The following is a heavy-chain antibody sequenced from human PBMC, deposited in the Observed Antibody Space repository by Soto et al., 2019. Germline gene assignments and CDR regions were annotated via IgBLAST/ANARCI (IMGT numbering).Heavy chain of an antibody. D-gene: IGHD6-13*01. J-gene: IGHJ4*02. CDR1: GITFRNYC. CDR2: INSDASII. Sequence: GGSLRLSCAVSGITFRNYCMHWIRQAPGKGLVWVSHINSDASIINYADSVRGRFTVYRDNARNSLYLQMNTLSVEDTALYYCARDRAAGGYWGQGTLVSVSS. V-gene: IGHV3-74*01. CDR3: ARDRAAGGY.